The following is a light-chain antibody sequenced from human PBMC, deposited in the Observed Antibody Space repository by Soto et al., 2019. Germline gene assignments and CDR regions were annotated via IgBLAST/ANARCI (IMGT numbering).Light chain of an antibody. CDR2: GAS. J-gene: IGKJ3*01. Sequence: EIVMTQSPATLSVSPGERATLSCRASQSVSSNLAWYQQQPGQAPRLLIYGASTSATGIPARFSGSGSGTECTLTISSLQSEDCAVYYCQPYNNWPPIITFGPGTKVDIK. V-gene: IGKV3-15*01. CDR3: QPYNNWPPIIT. CDR1: QSVSSN.